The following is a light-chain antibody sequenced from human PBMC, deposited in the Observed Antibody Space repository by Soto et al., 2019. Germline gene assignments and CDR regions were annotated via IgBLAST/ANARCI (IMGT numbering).Light chain of an antibody. V-gene: IGLV2-11*01. CDR3: CSYAGSSLV. J-gene: IGLJ1*01. CDR1: SSDVGGYNY. Sequence: QSVLTQPRSVSGSPGQSVTISCTGTSSDVGGYNYVSWYQQHPGKAPKLMIYDVSKRPSGVPDRFSGSKSGNTASLTISGLQAEDEADYYCCSYAGSSLVFGTGTKV. CDR2: DVS.